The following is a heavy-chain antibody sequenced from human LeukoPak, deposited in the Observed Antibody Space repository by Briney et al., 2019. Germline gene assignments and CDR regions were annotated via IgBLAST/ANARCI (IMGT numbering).Heavy chain of an antibody. D-gene: IGHD5-18*01. CDR1: GGSISSGGYS. CDR2: IYHNGNT. J-gene: IGHJ4*02. Sequence: PSETLSLTCAVSGGSISSGGYSWSWIRQPPGKGLEWIGYIYHNGNTYYSPSLKSRVTVSVDRSKNQLSLKLSSVTAADTAMYYCASGGYSYGFDYWGQGTLVTVSS. V-gene: IGHV4-30-2*01. CDR3: ASGGYSYGFDY.